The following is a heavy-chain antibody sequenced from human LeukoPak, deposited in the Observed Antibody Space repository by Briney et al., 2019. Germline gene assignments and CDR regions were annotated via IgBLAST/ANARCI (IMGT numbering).Heavy chain of an antibody. Sequence: QSGGSLRLSCAASGFTLSQSAMSWDRQAPGKGLEWVANIKQDGSEKYYVDSVMGRFTISRDNAKNSLYLQMNSLRAEDTAVYYCARDDTHYGSSGSFYDAFDIWGQGTMVTVSS. CDR1: GFTLSQSA. CDR2: IKQDGSEK. D-gene: IGHD3-22*01. J-gene: IGHJ3*02. V-gene: IGHV3-7*01. CDR3: ARDDTHYGSSGSFYDAFDI.